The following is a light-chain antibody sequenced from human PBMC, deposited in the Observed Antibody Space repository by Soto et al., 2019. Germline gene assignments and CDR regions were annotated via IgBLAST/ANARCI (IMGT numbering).Light chain of an antibody. CDR2: GAS. CDR1: QSFSSD. CDR3: QQSYSFPIT. J-gene: IGKJ5*01. V-gene: IGKV1-39*01. Sequence: DIQLTQSPSSLSAPVGARVTITCRASQSFSSDLNWYQQNPGKAPKLLIYGASTLQSGVPSRFSGSGSGTDFTLTISSLQPEDFATYYCQQSYSFPITFGQGTRLESK.